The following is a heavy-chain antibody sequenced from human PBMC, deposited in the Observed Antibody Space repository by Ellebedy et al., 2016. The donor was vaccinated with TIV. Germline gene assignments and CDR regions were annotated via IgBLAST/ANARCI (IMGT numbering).Heavy chain of an antibody. J-gene: IGHJ5*02. V-gene: IGHV3-11*01. CDR1: GFIFSDYY. Sequence: GGSLRLSCAASGFIFSDYYMIWIRQAPGKGLECVSCISSSGSPTYYADSVRGRFTIFRDNAKNSLYLQMNSLRAEDTAVYYCARDVRFIDQQHNWFDPWGQGTLVTVSS. CDR3: ARDVRFIDQQHNWFDP. CDR2: ISSSGSPT. D-gene: IGHD6-13*01.